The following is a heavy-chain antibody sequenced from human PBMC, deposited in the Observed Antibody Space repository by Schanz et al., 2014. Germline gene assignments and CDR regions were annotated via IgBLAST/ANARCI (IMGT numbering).Heavy chain of an antibody. V-gene: IGHV3-7*01. CDR3: ARDKGGYYPFDY. D-gene: IGHD3-22*01. Sequence: EAQLVESGGGLVEPGGSLRLSCAASGFTFSSHAMSWVRQAPGKGLEWVANINQDGSDKSYVDSVKGRFTISRDNAKNSLYLQMNSLRAEDTAVYYCARDKGGYYPFDYWGQGSLVTVSS. CDR1: GFTFSSHA. CDR2: INQDGSDK. J-gene: IGHJ4*02.